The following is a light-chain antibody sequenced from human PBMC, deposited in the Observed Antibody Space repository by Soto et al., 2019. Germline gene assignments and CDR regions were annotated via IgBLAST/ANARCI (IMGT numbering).Light chain of an antibody. J-gene: IGLJ3*02. CDR3: GTWDSGLSAGV. V-gene: IGLV1-51*01. Sequence: QSVLTQPPSVSAAPGQKVTISCSGRGSNIGSNYVSWYQQLPGTAPKLLIYDNDKRPSGIPDRFSGSKSGTSATLGITGLQTGDEADYYCGTWDSGLSAGVFGGGTKLTVL. CDR2: DND. CDR1: GSNIGSNY.